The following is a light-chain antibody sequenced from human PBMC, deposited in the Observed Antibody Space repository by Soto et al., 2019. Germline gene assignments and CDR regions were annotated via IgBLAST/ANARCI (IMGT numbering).Light chain of an antibody. CDR3: QQSYSTPPT. Sequence: AIQLTQSPSSLSASVGDRVTITCRASQGISGALAWYQQKPGRAPTLLIYDASSLESGVPSRFSGSESGTDFTLTISSLQAEDFATYYCQQSYSTPPTFGQGTRLEIK. CDR1: QGISGA. V-gene: IGKV1-13*02. CDR2: DAS. J-gene: IGKJ5*01.